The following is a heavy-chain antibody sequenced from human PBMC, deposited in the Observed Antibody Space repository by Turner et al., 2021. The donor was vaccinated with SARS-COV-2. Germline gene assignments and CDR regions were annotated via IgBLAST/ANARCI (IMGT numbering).Heavy chain of an antibody. J-gene: IGHJ6*02. V-gene: IGHV4-39*01. D-gene: IGHD1-26*01. CDR2: AYYKGNT. Sequence: QLQLQESGPGLMKSSETLSLPCTVSGGSVRRRSYYWGWIRQPPGKGLEWIGNAYYKGNTYYNQYLKSRVTISVDTSKNQFSLNLNSVTAADTAMYYCASHRVGATIYYDYGMDVWGQGATVTVSS. CDR3: ASHRVGATIYYDYGMDV. CDR1: GGSVRRRSYY.